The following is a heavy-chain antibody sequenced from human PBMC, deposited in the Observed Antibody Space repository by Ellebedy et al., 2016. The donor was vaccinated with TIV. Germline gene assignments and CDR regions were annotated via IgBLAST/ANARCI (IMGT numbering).Heavy chain of an antibody. J-gene: IGHJ4*02. CDR2: ISGSGGST. D-gene: IGHD6-19*01. V-gene: IGHV3-23*01. Sequence: GESLKISXAASGFTFSSYAMSWVRQAPGKGLEWVSAISGSGGSTYYADSVKGRFTISRDDSKNTLYLQMNSLRAEDTAVYYCARAPPGSGPDYWGQGTLVSVSS. CDR3: ARAPPGSGPDY. CDR1: GFTFSSYA.